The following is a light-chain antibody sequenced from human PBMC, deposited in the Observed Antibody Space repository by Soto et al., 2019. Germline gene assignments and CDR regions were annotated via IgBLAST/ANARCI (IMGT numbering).Light chain of an antibody. CDR3: QQYGSSYT. J-gene: IGKJ2*01. CDR2: GAS. V-gene: IGKV3-20*01. CDR1: QSVSSSY. Sequence: EIVLTQSPGTLSLSPGERATLSCRASQSVSSSYLAWYQQKPRQAPRLLLYGASSRATGIPDRFSSSGSGTNFTLTISRLQSEDFAEYYGQQYGSSYTFGQGTKLEIK.